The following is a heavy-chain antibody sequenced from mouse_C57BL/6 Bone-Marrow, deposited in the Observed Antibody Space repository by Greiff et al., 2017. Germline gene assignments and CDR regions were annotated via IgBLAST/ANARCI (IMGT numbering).Heavy chain of an antibody. Sequence: VQLQQPGAELVTPGASVKLSCKASGYTFTSYWMHWVKQRPGQGLEWIGEIDPSDSYTNYNQKFKGKSTLTVDKSSSTAYMQLSSLTSEDSAVYYCARGMVTTRGYWGQGTSVTVSS. J-gene: IGHJ4*01. V-gene: IGHV1-69*01. CDR1: GYTFTSYW. CDR3: ARGMVTTRGY. D-gene: IGHD2-2*01. CDR2: IDPSDSYT.